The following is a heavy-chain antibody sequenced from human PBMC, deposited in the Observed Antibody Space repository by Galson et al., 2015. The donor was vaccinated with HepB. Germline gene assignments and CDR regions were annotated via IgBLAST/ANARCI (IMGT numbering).Heavy chain of an antibody. J-gene: IGHJ4*02. Sequence: SGASISLYHWSWIRQSPGKGLEWLGHIYSRGNTNYNPSLKSRVTISVDTPKNQFFLRLSSVSAADTAVYYCARSAGFRFLEWPHFFDYWGQGTLVTVSS. CDR3: ARSAGFRFLEWPHFFDY. D-gene: IGHD3-3*01. CDR1: GASISLYH. V-gene: IGHV4-59*01. CDR2: IYSRGNT.